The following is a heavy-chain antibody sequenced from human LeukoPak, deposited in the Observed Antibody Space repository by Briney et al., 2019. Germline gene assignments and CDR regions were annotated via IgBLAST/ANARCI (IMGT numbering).Heavy chain of an antibody. D-gene: IGHD1-26*01. CDR1: GGSISSYY. Sequence: SETLSLTCTVSGGSISSYYWSWIRQPPGKGLQWIGYIYYSGSTNYNPSLKSRVTISLDTSKNQFSLKLSSVTAADTAVYYCAGNSGSYFTNGIFDYWGQGTLVTVSS. J-gene: IGHJ4*02. CDR2: IYYSGST. CDR3: AGNSGSYFTNGIFDY. V-gene: IGHV4-59*01.